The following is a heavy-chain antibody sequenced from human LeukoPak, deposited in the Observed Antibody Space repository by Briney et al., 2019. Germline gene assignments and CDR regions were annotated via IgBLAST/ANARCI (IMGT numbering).Heavy chain of an antibody. CDR1: GFTFSSYA. CDR3: AKEHPEYYDPSEDYFDY. CDR2: ISGSGGST. Sequence: PGGSLRLSCAASGFTFSSYAMSWVRQAPGKGLEWVSAISGSGGSTYYADSVKGRFTISRDNSKNTLYLQMNSLRAEDTAVYYCAKEHPEYYDPSEDYFDYWGQGTLVTVSS. D-gene: IGHD3-22*01. V-gene: IGHV3-23*01. J-gene: IGHJ4*02.